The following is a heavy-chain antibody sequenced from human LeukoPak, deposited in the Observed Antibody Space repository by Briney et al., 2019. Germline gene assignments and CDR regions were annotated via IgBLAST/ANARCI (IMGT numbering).Heavy chain of an antibody. V-gene: IGHV3-23*01. CDR1: GFILSSHG. CDR2: VTSRGGT. D-gene: IGHD6-19*01. Sequence: PGGSLRLSCAAAGFILSSHGMSSVRQAPGKRLERVSTVTSRGGTDYTDSVKGRFIISRDNSKNTLLLQMNSLRAEDTAVYYCATTRPYGTTWAGAFEDWGQGTPVTVSS. J-gene: IGHJ4*01. CDR3: ATTRPYGTTWAGAFED.